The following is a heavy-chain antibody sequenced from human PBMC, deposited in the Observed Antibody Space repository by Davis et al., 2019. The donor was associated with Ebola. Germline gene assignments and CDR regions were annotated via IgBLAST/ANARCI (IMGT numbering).Heavy chain of an antibody. CDR3: AKALGAVAGTGAFDI. Sequence: PGGSLRLSCAASGFTFSTYAMNWVRQAPGKGLEWVSAISGSGGSTYYADSVKGRFTISRDNSKNTLYLQMNSLRAEDTAVYYCAKALGAVAGTGAFDIWGQGTMVTVSS. D-gene: IGHD6-19*01. CDR1: GFTFSTYA. J-gene: IGHJ3*02. CDR2: ISGSGGST. V-gene: IGHV3-23*01.